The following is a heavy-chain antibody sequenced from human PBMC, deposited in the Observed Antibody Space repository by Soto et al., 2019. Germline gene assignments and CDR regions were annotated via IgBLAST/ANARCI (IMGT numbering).Heavy chain of an antibody. Sequence: QFQLLESGPGLVKPSETLSLTCTVSGGSISGGVGGLYYWSWIRQPPGKGLEWIGYIYDSGSTYYNPALKSRVTISVDTSKNQFSLRLSSVTAADTAVYYCAIEVIPLTTDWYFDLWGRGTLVPVSS. CDR3: AIEVIPLTTDWYFDL. CDR1: GGSISGGVGGLYY. J-gene: IGHJ2*01. D-gene: IGHD4-17*01. CDR2: IYDSGST. V-gene: IGHV4-30-4*01.